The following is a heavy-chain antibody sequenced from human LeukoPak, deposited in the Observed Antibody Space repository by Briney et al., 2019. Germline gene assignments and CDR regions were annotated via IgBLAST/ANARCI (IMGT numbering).Heavy chain of an antibody. CDR1: GGTFSSYA. V-gene: IGHV1-69*13. CDR2: IIPIFGTA. Sequence: ASVKVSCKASGGTFSSYAISWVRQAPGQGLEWMGGIIPIFGTANYAQKFQGRVTITADESTSTAYMELSSLRSEDTAVYYCAREHSSSWQSSGAFDIWGQGTMVTVSS. CDR3: AREHSSSWQSSGAFDI. J-gene: IGHJ3*02. D-gene: IGHD6-13*01.